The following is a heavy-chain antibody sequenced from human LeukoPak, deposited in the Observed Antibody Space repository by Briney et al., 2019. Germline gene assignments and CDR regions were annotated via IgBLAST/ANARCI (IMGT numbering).Heavy chain of an antibody. CDR3: ARMFEY. V-gene: IGHV4-61*09. J-gene: IGHJ4*02. CDR2: IYTSGTT. Sequence: SETLSLTCTVSGDSISSGSYYWTWIRQPAGKGQEWIGHIYTSGTTNYNPSLKSRVTILLDTSKNQFSLNLNSVTAADTAIYYCARMFEYWGQGTLVTVSS. CDR1: GDSISSGSYY.